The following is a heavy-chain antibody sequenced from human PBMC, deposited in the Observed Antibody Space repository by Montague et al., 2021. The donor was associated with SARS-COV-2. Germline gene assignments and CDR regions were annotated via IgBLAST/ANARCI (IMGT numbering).Heavy chain of an antibody. D-gene: IGHD3-3*01. J-gene: IGHJ6*02. CDR3: ARARGGTIFGVIAAYYGMDI. CDR2: MYYSGST. Sequence: SETLSLTCTVSGGSISNYYWSWIRQSPGKGLEWIAYMYYSGSTKYNPSLKSRATISADTSKNQFSLTLSSMTAADTAVYYCARARGGTIFGVIAAYYGMDIWGQGTTVTVS. CDR1: GGSISNYY. V-gene: IGHV4-59*01.